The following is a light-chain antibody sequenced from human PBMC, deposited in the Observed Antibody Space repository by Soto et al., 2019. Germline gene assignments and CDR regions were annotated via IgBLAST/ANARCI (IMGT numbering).Light chain of an antibody. J-gene: IGKJ4*01. V-gene: IGKV1-39*01. CDR1: QSISGS. CDR2: GAF. CDR3: QQTYRTPLT. Sequence: DIQMTQSPSSLSALVGDRVTITCRASQSISGSLNWYQSKPGKAPKLLIYGAFTLHSGVPSRFSGSGSGTDYTPTISNLQLEDFASYYCQQTYRTPLTFGGGTKVDIK.